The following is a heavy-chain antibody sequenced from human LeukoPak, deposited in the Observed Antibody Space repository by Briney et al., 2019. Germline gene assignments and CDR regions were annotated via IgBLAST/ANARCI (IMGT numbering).Heavy chain of an antibody. CDR1: GGSISSSSYY. Sequence: PSETLSLTCTVSGGSISSSSYYWGWIRQPPGKGLEWIGSIYYSGSTYYNPSLKSRVTISVDTSKNQFSLELSSVTAADTAVYYCARDPHYYDSSGYAFDIWGQGTVVTVSS. D-gene: IGHD3-22*01. CDR3: ARDPHYYDSSGYAFDI. J-gene: IGHJ3*02. CDR2: IYYSGST. V-gene: IGHV4-39*07.